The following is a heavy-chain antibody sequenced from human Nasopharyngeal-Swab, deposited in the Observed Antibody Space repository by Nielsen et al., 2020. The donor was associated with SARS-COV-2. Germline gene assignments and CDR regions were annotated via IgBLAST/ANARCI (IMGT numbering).Heavy chain of an antibody. Sequence: WIRQPPGKGLEWVSSISSSSSYMYYADSVKGRFTISRDNAKNSLYLQMNSLRAEDTAVYYCARGEGTYYSGGSCYSDSGGDYWGQGTLVTVSS. D-gene: IGHD2-15*01. V-gene: IGHV3-21*01. CDR3: ARGEGTYYSGGSCYSDSGGDY. J-gene: IGHJ4*02. CDR2: ISSSSSYM.